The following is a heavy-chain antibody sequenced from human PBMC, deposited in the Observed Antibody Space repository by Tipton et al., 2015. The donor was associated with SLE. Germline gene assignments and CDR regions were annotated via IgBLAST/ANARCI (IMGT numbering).Heavy chain of an antibody. CDR3: ARIGIYYDSSGYLDY. Sequence: TLSLTCAVYGGSFSGYYWSWICQPPGKGLEWIGEINHSGSTNYNPSLKSRVTISVDTSKNQFSLKLSSVTAADTAVYYCARIGIYYDSSGYLDYWGQGTLVTVSS. V-gene: IGHV4-34*01. CDR1: GGSFSGYY. J-gene: IGHJ4*02. D-gene: IGHD3-22*01. CDR2: INHSGST.